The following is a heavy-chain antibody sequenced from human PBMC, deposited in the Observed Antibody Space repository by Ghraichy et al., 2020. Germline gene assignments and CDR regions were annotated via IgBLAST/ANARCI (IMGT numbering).Heavy chain of an antibody. D-gene: IGHD5-24*01. CDR1: GGSIRRSSFY. CDR2: IYYSGST. J-gene: IGHJ4*02. Sequence: LSLTCTVSGGSIRRSSFYWAWIRQSPGKGLEWIGSIYYSGSTYSNPSLKSRVLISVDPSKNQFSLKLSSVTAADTAVYYCARGQRWLQSQYYFDYWGQGNLVAVSS. CDR3: ARGQRWLQSQYYFDY. V-gene: IGHV4-39*07.